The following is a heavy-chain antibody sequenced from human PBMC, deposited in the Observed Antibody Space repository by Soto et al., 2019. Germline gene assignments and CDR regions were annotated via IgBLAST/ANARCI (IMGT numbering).Heavy chain of an antibody. J-gene: IGHJ4*02. Sequence: SETLSLTCTVFGGSISDYYWSWIRQPAGKGLEWIGRIYTSGNTDYNPSLKSRVTISIDTSKNQFSLKVTSMTAADTAVYYCARERREKIHDGYDIDYWGQGTLVTVSS. CDR2: IYTSGNT. D-gene: IGHD5-12*01. CDR3: ARERREKIHDGYDIDY. CDR1: GGSISDYY. V-gene: IGHV4-4*07.